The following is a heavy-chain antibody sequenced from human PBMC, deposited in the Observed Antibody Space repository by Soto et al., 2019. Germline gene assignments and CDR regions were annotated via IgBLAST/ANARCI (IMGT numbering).Heavy chain of an antibody. CDR3: GDLDGSYFGMDV. V-gene: IGHV3-15*01. Sequence: EVQLVASGGGLVKPGGSPRLSCAASKVTAWMSWVRQVPGKGREWVGRIKSKADGETTDYAAPVQGRFTISRDDAKDTVYLEMNSLKTEDTGVYSGGDLDGSYFGMDVWGQGTTVTVSS. J-gene: IGHJ6*02. CDR1: KVTAW. CDR2: IKSKADGETT. D-gene: IGHD3-10*01.